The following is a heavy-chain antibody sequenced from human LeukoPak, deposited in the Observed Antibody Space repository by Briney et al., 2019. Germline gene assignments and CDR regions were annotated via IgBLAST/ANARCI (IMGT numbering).Heavy chain of an antibody. CDR1: GFTFSSYG. CDR3: AKGPQYFDWLPLDY. J-gene: IGHJ4*02. V-gene: IGHV3-30*18. Sequence: PGGSLRLSCAASGFTFSSYGMHWVRQAPGKGLEWVAVISYDGSNKYYADSVKGRFTISRDNSKNTLYLQMNSLRAEDTAVYYCAKGPQYFDWLPLDYWGQGTLVTVSS. D-gene: IGHD3-9*01. CDR2: ISYDGSNK.